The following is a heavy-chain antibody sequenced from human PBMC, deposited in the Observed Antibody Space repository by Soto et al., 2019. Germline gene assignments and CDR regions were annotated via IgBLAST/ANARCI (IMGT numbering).Heavy chain of an antibody. CDR3: ARAMEGYYYGSGSFDY. CDR2: ISYDGSNK. D-gene: IGHD3-10*01. CDR1: GFTFSSYA. V-gene: IGHV3-30-3*01. Sequence: QVQLVESGGGVVQPGRSLRLSCAASGFTFSSYAMHWVRQAPGKGLEWVAVISYDGSNKYYADSVKGRFTISRDNSKNTLYLQMNSLRAEDTDVYYCARAMEGYYYGSGSFDYWGQGTLVTVSS. J-gene: IGHJ4*02.